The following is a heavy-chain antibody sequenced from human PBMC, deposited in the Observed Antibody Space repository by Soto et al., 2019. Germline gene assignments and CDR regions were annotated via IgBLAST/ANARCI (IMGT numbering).Heavy chain of an antibody. J-gene: IGHJ4*02. Sequence: QVQLVQSGAEVKKPGASVNVSCEASGYTFTAYSLHWVRQAPGQGLEWMGWINPNRGGTIYAQRFRGRVTMTRGPSISTAYMHRSRLSSDDTAVYSCARVPYDCVWESNRYTGCALDPWGQGTMVTVSS. CDR2: INPNRGGT. D-gene: IGHD3-16*02. CDR1: GYTFTAYS. V-gene: IGHV1-2*02. CDR3: ARVPYDCVWESNRYTGCALDP.